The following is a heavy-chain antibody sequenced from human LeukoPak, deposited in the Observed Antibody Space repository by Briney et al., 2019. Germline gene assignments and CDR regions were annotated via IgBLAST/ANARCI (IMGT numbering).Heavy chain of an antibody. D-gene: IGHD1-26*01. CDR2: IYYSGST. Sequence: PSETLSLTCTVSGGSISSYYWSWIRQPPGKGLEWIGDIYYSGSTNYNPSLKSRVTISVDTSKNQFSLKLSSVTAADTAVYYCARQRAVWELRQNYYYMDVWGKGTTVTVSS. CDR1: GGSISSYY. V-gene: IGHV4-59*08. CDR3: ARQRAVWELRQNYYYMDV. J-gene: IGHJ6*03.